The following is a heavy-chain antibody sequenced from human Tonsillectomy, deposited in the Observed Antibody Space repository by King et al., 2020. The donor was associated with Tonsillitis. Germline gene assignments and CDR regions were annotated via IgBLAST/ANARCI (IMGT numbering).Heavy chain of an antibody. D-gene: IGHD3-22*01. V-gene: IGHV3-15*01. CDR1: GFTFSTAW. CDR2: IKTKTDGGKT. Sequence: VQLVESGGGLVKPGGSLRLSCAASGFTFSTAWMSWVRQAPGKGLEWVGRIKTKTDGGKTDYAAPVKGRFINSRDESKNTLYLQMKSLKNEDTDVYYCTSGHVFYDGRGYYSNYYFANWGQGTRVTVSS. CDR3: TSGHVFYDGRGYYSNYYFAN. J-gene: IGHJ4*02.